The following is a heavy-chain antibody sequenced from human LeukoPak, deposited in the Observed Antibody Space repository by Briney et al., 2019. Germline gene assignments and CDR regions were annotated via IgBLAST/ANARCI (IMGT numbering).Heavy chain of an antibody. Sequence: SLILSCAASGFPFRSYGMHWVRQAPGKGLEWVAVISYDGSNKYYADSVKGRFTISRDNSQNTLYLQMNSLRVEDTAVYYCAKEASGSSRDYGMDVWGKGTTVTVSS. D-gene: IGHD3-10*01. J-gene: IGHJ6*04. CDR2: ISYDGSNK. CDR1: GFPFRSYG. CDR3: AKEASGSSRDYGMDV. V-gene: IGHV3-30*18.